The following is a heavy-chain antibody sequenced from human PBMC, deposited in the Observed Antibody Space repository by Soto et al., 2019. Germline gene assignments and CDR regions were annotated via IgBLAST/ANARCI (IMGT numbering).Heavy chain of an antibody. D-gene: IGHD3-3*01. J-gene: IGHJ5*02. V-gene: IGHV4-34*01. CDR3: ARGIALRVNWFDP. CDR1: GGSFSGYY. Sequence: PSETLSLTCAVYGGSFSGYYWSWIRQPPGKGLEWIGEINHSGSTNYNPSLKSRVTISVDTSKNQFSLKLSSVTAADTAVYYCARGIALRVNWFDPWGQGTLVTVSS. CDR2: INHSGST.